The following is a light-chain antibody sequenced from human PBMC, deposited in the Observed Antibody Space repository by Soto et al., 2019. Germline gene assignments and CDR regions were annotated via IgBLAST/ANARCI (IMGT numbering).Light chain of an antibody. CDR2: DTN. CDR1: TGAVTTGHW. CDR3: LLIYENVGEV. V-gene: IGLV7-46*01. Sequence: QAVVTQEPSLTVSPGGTVTLTCASSTGAVTTGHWPHWFQQKPGQTPRTLIYDTNNRHSWTPARFSGSLLGGKAALTLSDAQPEDKADYYCLLIYENVGEVFGAGTKLTVL. J-gene: IGLJ1*01.